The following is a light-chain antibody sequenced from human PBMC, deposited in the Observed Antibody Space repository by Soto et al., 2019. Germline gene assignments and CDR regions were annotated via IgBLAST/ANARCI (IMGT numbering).Light chain of an antibody. Sequence: ENVLTQSPATLSLSPGERATLSCRASQSVSSNLAWYQQKPGQAPGLLIFDASNRATGIPVRFSGSGSGTDFTLTISSLQPEDFAVYYCHQRSNWPPTFGGGTKVDIK. V-gene: IGKV3-11*01. CDR2: DAS. CDR1: QSVSSN. J-gene: IGKJ4*01. CDR3: HQRSNWPPT.